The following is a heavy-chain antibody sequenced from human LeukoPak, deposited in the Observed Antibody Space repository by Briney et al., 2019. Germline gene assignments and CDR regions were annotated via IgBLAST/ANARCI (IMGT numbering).Heavy chain of an antibody. V-gene: IGHV3-74*03. CDR1: GFTFSNYA. CDR3: AGSTRGSFAIN. Sequence: PGGSLRLSCATSGFTFSNYAVSWVRQPPGKGLVWVSRINGDGSSTAYADSVRGRFTISRDNAKNTLYLQMNSLTTEDTAVYYCAGSTRGSFAINWGQGTLVTVSS. CDR2: INGDGSST. D-gene: IGHD6-13*01. J-gene: IGHJ4*02.